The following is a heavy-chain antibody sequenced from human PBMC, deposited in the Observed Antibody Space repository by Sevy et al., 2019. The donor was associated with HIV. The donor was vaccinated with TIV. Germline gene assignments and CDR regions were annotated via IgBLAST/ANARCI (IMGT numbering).Heavy chain of an antibody. CDR2: LIGGGSRT. D-gene: IGHD2-8*02. V-gene: IGHV3-23*01. Sequence: GGSLRLSCAASGFPFSNYALSWVRQAPGKGLEWVSTLIGGGSRTYYADSVTGRFIISRDNSRNTLYLQMNSLRAEDTAIYYCAKRRVQSGLSGGGANFGMDVCGRGTTVTVSS. J-gene: IGHJ6*02. CDR1: GFPFSNYA. CDR3: AKRRVQSGLSGGGANFGMDV.